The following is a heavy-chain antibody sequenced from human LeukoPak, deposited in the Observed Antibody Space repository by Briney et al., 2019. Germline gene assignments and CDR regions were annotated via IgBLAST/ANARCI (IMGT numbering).Heavy chain of an antibody. Sequence: SGGSLRHSSAASGFTFTTYTVNWGREAPRKGLEGGSFISGSGGSFCYADSVRGWFTISRDNCKNTLYLRMNSLRAEDTAVYYCANAVYDSWRSDADSWGQGTLVTVSS. CDR1: GFTFTTYT. CDR3: ANAVYDSWRSDADS. CDR2: ISGSGGSF. D-gene: IGHD3-3*01. J-gene: IGHJ4*02. V-gene: IGHV3-23*01.